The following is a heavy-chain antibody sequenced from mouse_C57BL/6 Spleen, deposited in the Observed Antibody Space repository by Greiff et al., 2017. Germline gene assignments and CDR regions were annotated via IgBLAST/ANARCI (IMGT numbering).Heavy chain of an antibody. Sequence: QVQLKQPGAELVRPGSSVKLSCKASGYTFTSYWMHWVKQRPIQGLEWIGNIDPSDSDTHYNQKFKDKATLTVDKSSSTAYMQLSSLTSEDSAVYYCARGPYGSSPDYWGQGTTLTVSS. CDR1: GYTFTSYW. CDR2: IDPSDSDT. J-gene: IGHJ2*01. CDR3: ARGPYGSSPDY. V-gene: IGHV1-52*01. D-gene: IGHD1-1*01.